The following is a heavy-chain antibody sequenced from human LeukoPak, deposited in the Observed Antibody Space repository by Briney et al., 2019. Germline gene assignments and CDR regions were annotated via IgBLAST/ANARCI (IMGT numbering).Heavy chain of an antibody. Sequence: SETLSPTCTVSGGSISSYYWSWIRQPPGKGLEWIGYIYYSGSTNYSPSLKSRVTISVDTSKNQFSLKLSSVTAADTAVYYCARQGYSAYEILDYWGQGTLVTVSS. CDR1: GGSISSYY. V-gene: IGHV4-59*08. D-gene: IGHD5-12*01. CDR2: IYYSGST. J-gene: IGHJ4*02. CDR3: ARQGYSAYEILDY.